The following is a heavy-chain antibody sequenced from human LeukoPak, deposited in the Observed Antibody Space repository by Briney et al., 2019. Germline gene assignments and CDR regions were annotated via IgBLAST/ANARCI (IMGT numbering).Heavy chain of an antibody. CDR2: ISSSGSTI. V-gene: IGHV3-11*01. CDR3: ARAPLSGNSYSGSYYPDY. D-gene: IGHD1-26*01. Sequence: GGSLRLSCAASGFTFSDYYMSWIRQAPGKGLEGVSYISSSGSTIYYADSVKGRLTISRDNAKNSLYLKMNSLRAEDTAVYYCARAPLSGNSYSGSYYPDYWGQGTLVTVSS. J-gene: IGHJ4*02. CDR1: GFTFSDYY.